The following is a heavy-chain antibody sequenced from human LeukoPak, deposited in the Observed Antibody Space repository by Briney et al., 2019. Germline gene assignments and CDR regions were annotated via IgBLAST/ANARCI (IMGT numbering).Heavy chain of an antibody. D-gene: IGHD3-10*01. Sequence: SETLSLTCTVSGGSISSYYWSWIRQPAGKGLEWIGRTYTSGSTNYNPSLKSRVTMSVDTSKNQFSLKLSSVTAADTAVYYCARGFGYYGSGSYCKGEYNWFAPWGQGTLVTVSS. V-gene: IGHV4-4*07. CDR3: ARGFGYYGSGSYCKGEYNWFAP. CDR1: GGSISSYY. J-gene: IGHJ5*02. CDR2: TYTSGST.